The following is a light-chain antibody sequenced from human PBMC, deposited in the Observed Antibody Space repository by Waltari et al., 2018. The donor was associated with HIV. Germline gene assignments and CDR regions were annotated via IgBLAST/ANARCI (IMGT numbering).Light chain of an antibody. CDR1: AGAVVNYVF. CDR2: DVN. V-gene: IGLV2-23*02. J-gene: IGLJ1*01. Sequence: FARPQPAPASGSLGQSFTMPCSGRAGAVVNYVFVSCYQHHPGQAPHPIIYDVNTRPSGVSLRFSGSKSGNTASLTSSGLQAEDEADYYCCSYAGGPFVFGSGT. CDR3: CSYAGGPFV.